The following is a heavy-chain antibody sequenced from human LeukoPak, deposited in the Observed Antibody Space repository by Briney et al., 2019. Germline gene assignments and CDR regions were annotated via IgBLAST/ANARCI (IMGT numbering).Heavy chain of an antibody. V-gene: IGHV3-23*01. CDR1: AFTFSTYA. D-gene: IGHD3-9*01. J-gene: IGHJ4*02. CDR2: ISGGAGST. CDR3: ARGRGNYDILTGFVYGGRGWYDY. Sequence: PGGSLRLSCAASAFTFSTYAMSWVRQAPGKGLECVSVISGGAGSTYYADSVKGRFTISRDNSKNTLYLQMNSLRAEDTAVYYCARGRGNYDILTGFVYGGRGWYDYWGQGTLVTVSS.